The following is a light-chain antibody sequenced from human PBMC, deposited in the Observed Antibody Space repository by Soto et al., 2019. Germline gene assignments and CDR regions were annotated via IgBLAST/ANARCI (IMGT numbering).Light chain of an antibody. J-gene: IGKJ4*01. CDR1: QGINSN. Sequence: DIQLTQSPSFLSASIGDRVTITCRASQGINSNLAWYQQKSGKVPKVLIYGASTLQSGVPSRFSGSGSGTEFTLTISSLQPEDFATYYCQQLNNNPLTFGGGTKVDIK. CDR2: GAS. CDR3: QQLNNNPLT. V-gene: IGKV1-9*01.